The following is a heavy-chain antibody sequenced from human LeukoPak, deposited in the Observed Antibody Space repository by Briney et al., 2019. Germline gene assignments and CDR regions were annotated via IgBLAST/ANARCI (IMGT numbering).Heavy chain of an antibody. D-gene: IGHD5-18*01. V-gene: IGHV3-43*02. CDR3: AKALDTAMDDY. J-gene: IGHJ4*02. CDR1: GFTFDDYA. CDR2: ISGDGGST. Sequence: GGSLRLSCAASGFTFDDYAMHWVRQAPGKGLEWVSLISGDGGSTYYADSVKGRFTISRDNSKNTLYLQMNSLRAEDTAVYYCAKALDTAMDDYWGQGTLVTVSS.